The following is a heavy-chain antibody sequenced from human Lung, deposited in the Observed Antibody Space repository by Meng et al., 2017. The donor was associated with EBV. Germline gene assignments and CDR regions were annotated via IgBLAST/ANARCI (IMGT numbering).Heavy chain of an antibody. Sequence: QVQLQQSGPGLVKPSQTLSPTVVISGDSVSSSSAAWTWIRQSPSRGLEWLGRTYYRSKWYNDYAVFVKSRITINPDTSKNQFSLQLNSVTPEDTAVYYCARGATSVFDLWGRGTLVTVSS. CDR3: ARGATSVFDL. CDR2: TYYRSKWYN. V-gene: IGHV6-1*01. J-gene: IGHJ2*01. CDR1: GDSVSSSSAA.